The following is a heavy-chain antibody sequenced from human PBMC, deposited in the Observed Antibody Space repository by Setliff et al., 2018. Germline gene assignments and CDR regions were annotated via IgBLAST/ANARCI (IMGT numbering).Heavy chain of an antibody. J-gene: IGHJ6*03. D-gene: IGHD2-2*01. Sequence: SVKVSCKASGGTFRSYGISWVRQAPGQGLEWMGGIIPNFGTTSYAQKFQGRVTITTDESTNTAYMELSSLRSDGTAVFYCAREVVVVKSAINYYYYMDVWGKGTTVTVSS. CDR2: IIPNFGTT. CDR3: AREVVVVKSAINYYYYMDV. V-gene: IGHV1-69*05. CDR1: GGTFRSYG.